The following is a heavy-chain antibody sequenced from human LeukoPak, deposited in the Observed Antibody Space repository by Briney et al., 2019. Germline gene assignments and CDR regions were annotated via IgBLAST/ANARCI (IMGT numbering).Heavy chain of an antibody. J-gene: IGHJ4*02. CDR2: IKQDGSEK. CDR3: VTGGGNFDY. V-gene: IGHV3-7*01. CDR1: GFTFSTDW. D-gene: IGHD2-15*01. Sequence: PGGSLRLSCAASGFTFSTDWMSWVRQAPGKGLEWVANIKQDGSEKYYVDSVKGRFTISRDNAKDSLYLQMNSLRAKDTAVYYCVTGGGNFDYWGQGTVVTVST.